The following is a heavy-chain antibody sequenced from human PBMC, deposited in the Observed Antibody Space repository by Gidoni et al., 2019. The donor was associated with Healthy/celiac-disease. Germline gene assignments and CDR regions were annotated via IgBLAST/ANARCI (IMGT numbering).Heavy chain of an antibody. CDR2: ISGSGGST. Sequence: ELQLFESGGGLVPPGGSLRLSCAASGSTFCCYAMSWVRKAPGKGLEWVSAISGSGGSTYYADAVKGRFTISRDNSKNTLYLQMNSLRAEDTAVYYCAKAGCSSTSCYRIYYYYMDVWGKGTTVTVSS. V-gene: IGHV3-23*01. J-gene: IGHJ6*03. D-gene: IGHD2-2*02. CDR3: AKAGCSSTSCYRIYYYYMDV. CDR1: GSTFCCYA.